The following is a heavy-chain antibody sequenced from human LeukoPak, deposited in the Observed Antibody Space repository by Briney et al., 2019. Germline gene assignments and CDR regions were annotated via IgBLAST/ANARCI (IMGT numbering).Heavy chain of an antibody. CDR2: ISANNGHT. V-gene: IGHV1-18*01. CDR1: GYIFTSYG. J-gene: IGHJ4*02. D-gene: IGHD3-22*01. CDR3: ARDMRHYRYYESDEYYFNFEY. Sequence: VASVKVSCKASGYIFTSYGLSWVRQAPGQGLEWMGWISANNGHTHYAQKFQGRLTITRDMSKRTVDMELRSLRSDDTALYYCARDMRHYRYYESDEYYFNFEYWGQGTLVTVSS.